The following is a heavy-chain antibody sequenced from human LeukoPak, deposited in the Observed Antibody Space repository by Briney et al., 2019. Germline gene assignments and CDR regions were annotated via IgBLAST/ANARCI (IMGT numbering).Heavy chain of an antibody. CDR1: GFTFSSYW. D-gene: IGHD3-10*02. J-gene: IGHJ5*02. Sequence: GGSLRLSCAASGFTFSSYWMSWVRQAPGKGLEWVANIKQDGSEKYYVDSVKGRFTISRDNAKNSLYLQMNSLRAEDTAVYYCAKVMLGELLYWLDPWGQGTLVTVSS. V-gene: IGHV3-7*01. CDR2: IKQDGSEK. CDR3: AKVMLGELLYWLDP.